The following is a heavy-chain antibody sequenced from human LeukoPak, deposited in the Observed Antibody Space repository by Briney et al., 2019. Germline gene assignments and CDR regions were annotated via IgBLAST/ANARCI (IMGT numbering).Heavy chain of an antibody. Sequence: PGGSLRLSCAACGFTFSSYGMHWVRQAPGKGLEWVAFIRYDGSNKYYADSVKGRFTISRDNSKNTLYLQMNSLRAEDTAVYYCANYDFWSNTAAGFDYWGQGTLVTVSS. CDR2: IRYDGSNK. V-gene: IGHV3-30*02. CDR1: GFTFSSYG. D-gene: IGHD3-3*01. CDR3: ANYDFWSNTAAGFDY. J-gene: IGHJ4*02.